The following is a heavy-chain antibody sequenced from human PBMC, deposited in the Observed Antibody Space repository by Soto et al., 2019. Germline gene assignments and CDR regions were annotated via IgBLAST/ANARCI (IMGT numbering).Heavy chain of an antibody. J-gene: IGHJ4*02. Sequence: EVQLVESGGGLVQPGGSLRLYCVASGFALSNYWINWVRQDPGKGLEWVANIKQDGSEKNYVDSVKGRFTISRDNARNSLYLQMKILRAEDPAAYYSAIATSTRGCWGQGTLVTVSS. V-gene: IGHV3-7*05. CDR1: GFALSNYW. D-gene: IGHD3-10*01. CDR3: AIATSTRGC. CDR2: IKQDGSEK.